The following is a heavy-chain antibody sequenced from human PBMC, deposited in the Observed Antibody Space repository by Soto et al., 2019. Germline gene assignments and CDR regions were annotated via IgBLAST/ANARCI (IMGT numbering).Heavy chain of an antibody. CDR1: GFTFSSYG. CDR3: ASPMVYATFDY. J-gene: IGHJ4*02. Sequence: QVQLVESGGGVVQPGRSLRLSCAASGFTFSSYGMHCVRQAPGKGLEWVAVISYDGSNKYYADSVKGRFTISRDNSKNTLYLQMNSLRAEDTAVYYCASPMVYATFDYWCQGTLVTVSS. V-gene: IGHV3-30*03. D-gene: IGHD2-8*01. CDR2: ISYDGSNK.